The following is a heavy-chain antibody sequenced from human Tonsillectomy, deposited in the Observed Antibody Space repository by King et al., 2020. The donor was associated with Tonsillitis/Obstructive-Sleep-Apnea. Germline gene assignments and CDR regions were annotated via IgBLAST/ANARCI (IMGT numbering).Heavy chain of an antibody. CDR2: ISSNGGST. Sequence: VQLVESGGGLVQPGGSLRLSCAASGFTFSSYAMHWVRQAPGKGLEYVSAISSNGGSTYYANSVKGRFTISRDNSKNTLYLQMGSLRAEDMAVYYCATLLGDLSYAFDIWGQGTMVTVSS. V-gene: IGHV3-64*01. D-gene: IGHD2-15*01. CDR3: ATLLGDLSYAFDI. J-gene: IGHJ3*02. CDR1: GFTFSSYA.